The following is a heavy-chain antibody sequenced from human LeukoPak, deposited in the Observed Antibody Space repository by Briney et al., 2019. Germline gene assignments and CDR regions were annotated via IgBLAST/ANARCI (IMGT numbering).Heavy chain of an antibody. J-gene: IGHJ6*02. CDR2: INSDGSEG. Sequence: PGGSLRLSCAVSGFTFSGFWMSWSRQAPGKGLEWVASINSDGSEGYYADVVKGRFTISRDNAKNPLYLQMNSLRAEDTAVYYCARAPHYSNYGPYYYGMDVWGQGTTVTVSS. V-gene: IGHV3-7*01. CDR1: GFTFSGFW. D-gene: IGHD4-11*01. CDR3: ARAPHYSNYGPYYYGMDV.